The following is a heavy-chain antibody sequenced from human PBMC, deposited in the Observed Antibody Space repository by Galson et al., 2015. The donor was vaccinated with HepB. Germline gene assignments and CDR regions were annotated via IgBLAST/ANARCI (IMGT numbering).Heavy chain of an antibody. D-gene: IGHD6-19*01. CDR3: AKDLVEWLVGAFDI. V-gene: IGHV3-9*01. CDR1: GFTFDDYA. Sequence: SLRLSCAASGFTFDDYAMHWVRQAPGKGLEWVSGISWNSGSIGYADSVKGRFTISRDNAKNSLYLQMNSLRAEDTALYYCAKDLVEWLVGAFDIWGQGTMVTVSS. J-gene: IGHJ3*02. CDR2: ISWNSGSI.